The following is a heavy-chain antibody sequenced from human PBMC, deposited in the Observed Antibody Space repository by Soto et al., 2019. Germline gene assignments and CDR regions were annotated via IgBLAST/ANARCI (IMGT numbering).Heavy chain of an antibody. CDR3: ARGYEIYYFDY. CDR1: GYTFTSYY. J-gene: IGHJ4*02. V-gene: IGHV1-46*03. CDR2: INPSGGST. Sequence: ASVKVSCKASGYTFTSYYMHWVRQAPGQGLEWMGIINPSGGSTTYAQKFQGRVTMTRDTSTSTVYMELSTLRSEDTAVYYCARGYEIYYFDYCGQGALVTVSS. D-gene: IGHD3-3*01.